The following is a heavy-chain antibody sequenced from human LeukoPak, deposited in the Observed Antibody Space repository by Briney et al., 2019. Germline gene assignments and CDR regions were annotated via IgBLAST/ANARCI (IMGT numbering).Heavy chain of an antibody. Sequence: SVKVSCKASGGTFSSYAISWVRQAPGQGLEWMGGIIPIFGTANYAQKFQGRVTITADESTSTAYMELSSLRSEDTAVYYCANLVFWSGYSTKLYYYYGMDVWGQGTTVTGSS. D-gene: IGHD3-3*01. CDR1: GGTFSSYA. V-gene: IGHV1-69*13. CDR3: ANLVFWSGYSTKLYYYYGMDV. J-gene: IGHJ6*02. CDR2: IIPIFGTA.